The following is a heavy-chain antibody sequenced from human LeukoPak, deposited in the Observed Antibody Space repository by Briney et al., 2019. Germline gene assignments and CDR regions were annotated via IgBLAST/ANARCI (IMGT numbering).Heavy chain of an antibody. CDR3: ARSMITFGGVAQYYFDY. CDR2: IIPIFGTA. CDR1: GGTFSSYA. J-gene: IGHJ4*02. D-gene: IGHD3-16*01. Sequence: ASVKVSCKASGGTFSSYAISWVRQAPGQGLERMGGIIPIFGTANYAQKFQGRVTITADESTSTAYMELSSLRSEDTAVYYCARSMITFGGVAQYYFDYWGQGTLVTVSS. V-gene: IGHV1-69*13.